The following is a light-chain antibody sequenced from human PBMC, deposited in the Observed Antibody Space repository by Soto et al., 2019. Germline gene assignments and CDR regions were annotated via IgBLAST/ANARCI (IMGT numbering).Light chain of an antibody. CDR1: QSVGSY. V-gene: IGKV3-15*01. J-gene: IGKJ1*01. CDR3: QQYHTWAT. Sequence: EILMTQSPATLSLSPGEVSTLSCRASQSVGSYLAWYQQKPGQGPRLLIYGASTRATGIPARFSGSGSGAEFTLTISSLQSEDFAVYYCQQYHTWATFGQGTKVDIK. CDR2: GAS.